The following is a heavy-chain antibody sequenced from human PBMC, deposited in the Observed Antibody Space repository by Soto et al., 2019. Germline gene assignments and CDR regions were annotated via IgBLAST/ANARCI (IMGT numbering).Heavy chain of an antibody. CDR1: GYSFTSYY. Sequence: ASVKVSCKAFGYSFTSYYMHWVRQAPGQGLEWMGVINPTGGSTSYAQKFQGWITMTRDTSISTAYMELSRLRSDDTAVYYCAREVLAFDIWGQGTMVTVSS. CDR3: AREVLAFDI. J-gene: IGHJ3*02. CDR2: INPTGGST. D-gene: IGHD3-3*01. V-gene: IGHV1-46*01.